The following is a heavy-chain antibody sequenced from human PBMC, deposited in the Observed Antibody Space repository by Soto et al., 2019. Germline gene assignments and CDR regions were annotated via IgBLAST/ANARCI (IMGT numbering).Heavy chain of an antibody. Sequence: QVQLAESGGGVVQPGGSLRLSCATSGFVSNDYDIHWVRQAPGKGLAWLASISYDGSNKYYADSVKGRFTISRDNSKNTLSLQINSLGAEDTAVYYCSRGIKGGLDAWGPGTLVTVSS. CDR3: SRGIKGGLDA. CDR2: ISYDGSNK. CDR1: GFVSNDYD. V-gene: IGHV3-30*03. J-gene: IGHJ5*02. D-gene: IGHD2-21*01.